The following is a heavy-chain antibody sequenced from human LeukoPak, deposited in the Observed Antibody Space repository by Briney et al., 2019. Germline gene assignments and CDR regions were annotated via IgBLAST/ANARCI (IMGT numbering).Heavy chain of an antibody. CDR2: IYNNENT. V-gene: IGHV4-59*01. CDR3: ARDTSLGMPQWFDP. Sequence: SETLSLTXVVSGYSISSGYYWSWIRKPPGKGLERIAYIYNNENTKYNPSLKSRVAISVDTSKNQFSLKLRSVTAADTAVYYCARDTSLGMPQWFDPWGQGALVTVSS. J-gene: IGHJ5*02. D-gene: IGHD2-2*01. CDR1: GYSISSGYY.